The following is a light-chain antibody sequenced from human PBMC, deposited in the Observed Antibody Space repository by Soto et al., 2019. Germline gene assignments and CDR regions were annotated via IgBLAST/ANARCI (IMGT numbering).Light chain of an antibody. CDR1: SSDVGGYNS. J-gene: IGLJ1*01. Sequence: QSVLTQPASVSGSPGQSITISCTGTSSDVGGYNSVSWYQQHPGKAPKLVIYGVTNRPSGISNRFSGSKSGNTASLTISGLQAEDEADYYCSSYTSSSTRVFGTGTKVTVL. CDR3: SSYTSSSTRV. CDR2: GVT. V-gene: IGLV2-14*01.